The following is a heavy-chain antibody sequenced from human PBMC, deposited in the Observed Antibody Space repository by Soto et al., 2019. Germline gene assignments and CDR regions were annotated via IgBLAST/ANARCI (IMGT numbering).Heavy chain of an antibody. CDR1: GFTFTSSA. V-gene: IGHV1-58*01. CDR3: AVLQRGVRGVMFDY. J-gene: IGHJ4*02. Sequence: ASVKVSYKASGFTFTSSAVQWVRQARGQRLEWIGWIVVGSGNTNYAQKFQERVTITRDMSTSTAYMELSSLRSEDTAVYYCAVLQRGVRGVMFDYWGQGTLVTVSS. CDR2: IVVGSGNT. D-gene: IGHD3-10*01.